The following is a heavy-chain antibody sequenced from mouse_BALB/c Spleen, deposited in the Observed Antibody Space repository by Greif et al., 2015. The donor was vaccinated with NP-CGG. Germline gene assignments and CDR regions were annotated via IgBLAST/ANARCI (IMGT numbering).Heavy chain of an antibody. V-gene: IGHV1-7*01. CDR1: GYTFTSYW. Sequence: QVQLQHSGAELAKPGASVKMSCKASGYTFTSYWMHWVKQRPGQGLEWIGYINPSTGYTEYNQKFKDKATLTADKSSSTAYMQLSSLTSEDSAVYYCARFQGAMDYWGQGTSVTVSS. CDR3: ARFQGAMDY. CDR2: INPSTGYT. J-gene: IGHJ4*01.